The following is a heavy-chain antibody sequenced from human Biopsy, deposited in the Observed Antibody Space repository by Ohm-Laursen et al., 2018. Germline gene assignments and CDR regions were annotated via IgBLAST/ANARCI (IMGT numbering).Heavy chain of an antibody. Sequence: TLSLTCSVSGGSLNNHYWSWIRQSPGKGLEWLAYIYSSGRTNYNPSLKSQIIVSVDTSKNQLSLKVTSVTATDAAMYYCARHDRSGYWGLDYWGQGALVTVSA. CDR1: GGSLNNHY. D-gene: IGHD3-22*01. V-gene: IGHV4-4*08. CDR2: IYSSGRT. J-gene: IGHJ4*02. CDR3: ARHDRSGYWGLDY.